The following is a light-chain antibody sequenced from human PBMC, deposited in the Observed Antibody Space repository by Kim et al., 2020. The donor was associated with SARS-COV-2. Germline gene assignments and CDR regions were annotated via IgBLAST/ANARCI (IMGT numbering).Light chain of an antibody. CDR3: QQYGSTPLT. Sequence: EIVLTQSPGTLSLSPGERATLSCRASQTISSSSLAWYQQKPGQAPRLLIYGASSRATGIPDKFSGSGSGTDFTLTISRLEPEDFAVYSCQQYGSTPLTFGGGTKVDIK. J-gene: IGKJ4*01. V-gene: IGKV3-20*01. CDR1: QTISSSS. CDR2: GAS.